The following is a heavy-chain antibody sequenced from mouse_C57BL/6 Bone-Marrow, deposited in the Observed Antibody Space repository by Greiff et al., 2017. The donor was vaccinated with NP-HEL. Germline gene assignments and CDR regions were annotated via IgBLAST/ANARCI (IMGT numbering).Heavy chain of an antibody. J-gene: IGHJ3*01. CDR2: IHPNSGST. CDR1: GYTFTSYW. D-gene: IGHD1-1*01. CDR3: ARLGYYGSGAY. Sequence: VQLQQPGAELVKPGASVKLSCKASGYTFTSYWMHWVKQRPGQGLEWIGMIHPNSGSTNYNEKFKSKATLTVDKSSSTAYMQLSSLTSEDSAVYYCARLGYYGSGAYWGQGTLVTVSA. V-gene: IGHV1-64*01.